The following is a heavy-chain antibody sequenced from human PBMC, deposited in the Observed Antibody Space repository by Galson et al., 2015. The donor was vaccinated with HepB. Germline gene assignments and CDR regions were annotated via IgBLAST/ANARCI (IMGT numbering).Heavy chain of an antibody. J-gene: IGHJ4*02. CDR1: GFTFSSYG. CDR3: SKAPVSSLFYVWGSSHFDY. Sequence: SLRLSCAASGFTFSSYGMHWVRQAPGKGLEWVAFIRNDGSNKYYTDSVKGRFTISRDNSKNTLYLQMNSLRTEDTAVYYCSKAPVSSLFYVWGSSHFDYWDQGTLVTVSS. D-gene: IGHD3-16*01. CDR2: IRNDGSNK. V-gene: IGHV3-30*02.